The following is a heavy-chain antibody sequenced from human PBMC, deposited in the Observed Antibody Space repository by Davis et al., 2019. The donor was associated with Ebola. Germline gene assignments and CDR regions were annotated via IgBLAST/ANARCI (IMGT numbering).Heavy chain of an antibody. J-gene: IGHJ6*02. CDR1: GFTFSSYA. Sequence: GESLKISCAASGFTFSSYAMHWVRQAPGKGLEWVAVIPYDGSNKYYADSVKGRFTISRDNSKNTLYLQMNSLRAEDTAVYYCAREKGMATISVYYYYYYGMDVWGQGTTVTVSS. V-gene: IGHV3-30-3*01. CDR2: IPYDGSNK. CDR3: AREKGMATISVYYYYYYGMDV. D-gene: IGHD5-24*01.